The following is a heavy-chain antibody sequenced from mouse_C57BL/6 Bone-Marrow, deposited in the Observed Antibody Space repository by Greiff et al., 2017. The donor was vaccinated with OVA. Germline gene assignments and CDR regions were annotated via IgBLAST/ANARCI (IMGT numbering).Heavy chain of an antibody. J-gene: IGHJ2*01. CDR1: GYAFSSSW. CDR2: IYPGDGDT. Sequence: QVQLQQSGPELVKPGASVKISCKASGYAFSSSWMNWVKQRPGKGLEWIGRIYPGDGDTNYNGKFKGKATLTADKSSSTAYMQLSSLTSEDSAVYFCARGRAGTRYFDYWGQGTTLTVSS. V-gene: IGHV1-82*01. D-gene: IGHD3-3*01. CDR3: ARGRAGTRYFDY.